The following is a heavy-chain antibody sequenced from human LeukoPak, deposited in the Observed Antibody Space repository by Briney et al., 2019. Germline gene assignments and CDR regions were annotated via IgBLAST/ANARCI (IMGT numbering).Heavy chain of an antibody. Sequence: GGSLRLSCAVSGFIVSDNYMKWVRQAPGKGLEWVSHIYSGGSTYYADSVKGRFTISRDNSKNTVYLQMNSLRAEDTAVYYCARDQTSRVGFDVWGQGTMVTVSP. CDR1: GFIVSDNY. D-gene: IGHD3-10*01. J-gene: IGHJ3*01. CDR2: IYSGGST. V-gene: IGHV3-53*01. CDR3: ARDQTSRVGFDV.